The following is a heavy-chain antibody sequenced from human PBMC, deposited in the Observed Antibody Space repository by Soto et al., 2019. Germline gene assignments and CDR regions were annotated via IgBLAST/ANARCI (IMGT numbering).Heavy chain of an antibody. V-gene: IGHV3-23*01. CDR1: GFPFGENA. J-gene: IGHJ4*02. Sequence: GGSLRLSCAASGFPFGENAMSWVRQAPGKGLEWVSGISDSGATTYYADSVRGRFTISRDNSRNTLYLQMKSLRAEDSASYYCAKEDTSSGSLDYWGQGALVTVSS. CDR3: AKEDTSSGSLDY. D-gene: IGHD6-19*01. CDR2: ISDSGATT.